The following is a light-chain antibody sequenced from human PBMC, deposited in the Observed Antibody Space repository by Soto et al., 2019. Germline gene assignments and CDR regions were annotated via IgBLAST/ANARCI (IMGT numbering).Light chain of an antibody. V-gene: IGKV1-39*01. CDR2: AAS. J-gene: IGKJ4*01. CDR3: QQSYISPLT. CDR1: QSISTY. Sequence: DIQMTQSPSSLSASVGDRITITCRASQSISTYLNWYQQKPGKAPNLLIYAASSLQSGVPPRFSGSGSGTDFTLTISSLQPEDFATYYCQQSYISPLTFGGGTKVEIK.